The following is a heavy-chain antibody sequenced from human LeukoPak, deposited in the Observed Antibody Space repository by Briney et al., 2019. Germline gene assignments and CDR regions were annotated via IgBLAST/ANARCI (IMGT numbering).Heavy chain of an antibody. V-gene: IGHV4-34*01. CDR2: INHSGST. CDR1: GGSFSGYY. Sequence: PSETLSLTCAVYGGSFSGYYWSWIRQPPGKGLEWIGEINHSGSTNYNPSLKSRVTISVDTSKNQFSLKLSSVTAADTAVYYCARGARPPTMVRGVIRIYFDYWGQGTLVTVSS. J-gene: IGHJ4*02. CDR3: ARGARPPTMVRGVIRIYFDY. D-gene: IGHD3-10*01.